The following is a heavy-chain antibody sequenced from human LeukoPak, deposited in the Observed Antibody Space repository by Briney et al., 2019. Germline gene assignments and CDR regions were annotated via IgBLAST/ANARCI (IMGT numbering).Heavy chain of an antibody. CDR2: ISYDGSNK. CDR1: GFTFSSYG. CDR3: AKDLWEWELRTLFDY. J-gene: IGHJ4*02. Sequence: GGSLRLSCAASGFTFSSYGMHWVRQAPGKGLEWVAVISYDGSNKYYADSVKGRFTISRDNSKNTLYLQMNSLRAEDTAVYYCAKDLWEWELRTLFDYWGQGTLVTVSS. V-gene: IGHV3-30*18. D-gene: IGHD1-26*01.